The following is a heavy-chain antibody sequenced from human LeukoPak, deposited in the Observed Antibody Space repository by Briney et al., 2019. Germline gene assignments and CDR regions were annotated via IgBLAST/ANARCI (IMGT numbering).Heavy chain of an antibody. CDR2: ISWNSGSI. Sequence: PGRSLRLSCAASGFTFDDYAMHWVRQAPGKGLEWVSGISWNSGSIGYADSVKGRFTISRDNAKNSLYLQMNSLRAEDMALYYCARGEVVIDYWGQGTLVTVSS. D-gene: IGHD3-22*01. V-gene: IGHV3-9*03. J-gene: IGHJ4*02. CDR3: ARGEVVIDY. CDR1: GFTFDDYA.